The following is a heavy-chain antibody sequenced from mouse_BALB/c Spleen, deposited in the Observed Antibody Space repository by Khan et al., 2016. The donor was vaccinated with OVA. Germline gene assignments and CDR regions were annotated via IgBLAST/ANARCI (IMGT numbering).Heavy chain of an antibody. CDR3: AGTARK. Sequence: EVQLQQSGAELVKSGATVKLSCTASGLNIKDTYMHWLRQWPEQGLEWIGRIDPPNGNINYDPKFQGKATITADTTSNTAYPQHSSLTAGDTAAYYCAGTARKWGQGTTLTVSS. CDR1: GLNIKDTY. V-gene: IGHV14-3*02. CDR2: IDPPNGNI. D-gene: IGHD1-2*01. J-gene: IGHJ2*01.